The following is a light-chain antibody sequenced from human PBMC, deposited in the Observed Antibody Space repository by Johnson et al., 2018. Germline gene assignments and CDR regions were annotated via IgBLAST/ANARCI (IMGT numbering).Light chain of an antibody. J-gene: IGLJ1*01. CDR1: SSNIGNNY. V-gene: IGLV1-51*02. Sequence: QSVLTQPPSVSAAPGQKVTISCSGISSNIGNNYVSWYQQLPGTAPKLLIYENNKRPSGIPDRFSGSKSGTSATLGITGLQTGDEADYYCGTWDSSLSAGKVFGTGTKVTV. CDR2: ENN. CDR3: GTWDSSLSAGKV.